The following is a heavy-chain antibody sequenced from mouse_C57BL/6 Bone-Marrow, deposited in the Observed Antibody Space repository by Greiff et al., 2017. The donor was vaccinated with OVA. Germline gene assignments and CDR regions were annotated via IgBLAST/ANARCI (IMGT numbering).Heavy chain of an antibody. CDR1: GYSITSGYY. J-gene: IGHJ2*01. Sequence: EVQLQESGPGLVKPSQSLSLTCSVTGYSITSGYYWNWIRQFPGNKLEWMGYISYDGSNNYNPSLKNRISITRDTSKNQFFLKLNSVTTEDTATYYCARAGSPITTVCYWGQGTTLTVSS. CDR2: ISYDGSN. D-gene: IGHD1-1*01. CDR3: ARAGSPITTVCY. V-gene: IGHV3-6*01.